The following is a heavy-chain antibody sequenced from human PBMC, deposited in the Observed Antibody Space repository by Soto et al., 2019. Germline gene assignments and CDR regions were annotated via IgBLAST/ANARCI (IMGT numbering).Heavy chain of an antibody. J-gene: IGHJ4*02. CDR3: AREYSAYHYHVDF. Sequence: QVQLVESGGALVKPGGSLRLSCAASGFTFSDYFMTWIRQAPGEGLEWVAYISTSARIINYADSVKGRFTISRDNAKNSLYLQMNSLRAEDTAVYFCAREYSAYHYHVDFWGQGTVATVSS. CDR2: ISTSARII. V-gene: IGHV3-11*01. CDR1: GFTFSDYF. D-gene: IGHD4-4*01.